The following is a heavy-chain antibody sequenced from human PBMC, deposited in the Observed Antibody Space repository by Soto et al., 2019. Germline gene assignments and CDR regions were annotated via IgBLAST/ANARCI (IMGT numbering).Heavy chain of an antibody. CDR3: ARPYCSGGSCYDENWFDP. V-gene: IGHV5-10-1*01. CDR2: IDPSDSYT. D-gene: IGHD2-15*01. Sequence: PGESLKISCKGSGHSFTSYWISWVRQMPGKGLEWMGRIDPSDSYTNYSPSFQGHVTISADKSISTAYLQWSSLKASDTAMYYCARPYCSGGSCYDENWFDPWGQGTLVTVSS. CDR1: GHSFTSYW. J-gene: IGHJ5*02.